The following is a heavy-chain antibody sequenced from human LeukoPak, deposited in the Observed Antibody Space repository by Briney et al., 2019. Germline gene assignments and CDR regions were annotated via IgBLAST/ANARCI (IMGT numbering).Heavy chain of an antibody. CDR1: GYTFTSYG. V-gene: IGHV1-18*01. CDR3: ARDLEQHCSGGSCSSFDS. D-gene: IGHD2-15*01. Sequence: GASVKVSCKASGYTFTSYGISWVRQAPGQGLEWMGWISAYNGNTNYAQKLQGRVTMTTDTSTSTAYMELRSLRSDDTAVYYCARDLEQHCSGGSCSSFDSWGQGTLVTVSS. CDR2: ISAYNGNT. J-gene: IGHJ4*02.